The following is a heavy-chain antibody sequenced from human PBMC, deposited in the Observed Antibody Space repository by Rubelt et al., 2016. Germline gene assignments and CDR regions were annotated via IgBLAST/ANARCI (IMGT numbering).Heavy chain of an antibody. CDR1: GFTFRSDW. V-gene: IGHV3-7*01. Sequence: LVESGGGLVQPGGSLRLSCAASGFTFRSDWMHWVRQAPGKGLVWVANIKEDGSATYYMDSVKGRLTISRDNAKNSVYLQMNSLTDQDTGVYYCVRGRHALDYWGQGTLVTVSS. CDR3: VRGRHALDY. CDR2: IKEDGSAT. J-gene: IGHJ4*02.